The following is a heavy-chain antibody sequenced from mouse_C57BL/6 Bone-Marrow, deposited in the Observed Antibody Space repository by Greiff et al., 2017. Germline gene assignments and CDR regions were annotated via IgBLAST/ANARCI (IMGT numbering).Heavy chain of an antibody. CDR2: IAPNSGGT. Sequence: VQLQQPGAELVKPGASVKLSCKASGYTFTSYWMHWVKQRPGRGLEWIGRIAPNSGGTTYNEKFKSKATLTVDKPSSTAYRQLSSLTSEDSAVYYCARRGRNSEGFAYWGKGTLVTVSA. V-gene: IGHV1-72*01. J-gene: IGHJ3*01. CDR3: ARRGRNSEGFAY. D-gene: IGHD6-1*01. CDR1: GYTFTSYW.